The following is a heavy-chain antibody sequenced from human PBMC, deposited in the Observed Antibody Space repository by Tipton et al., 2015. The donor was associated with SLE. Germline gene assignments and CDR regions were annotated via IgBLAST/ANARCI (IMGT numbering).Heavy chain of an antibody. CDR2: MFDSGTV. J-gene: IGHJ3*02. Sequence: GLVKPSETLSLTCAVSGYSTSSGHYWGWIRQPPGKGLEWIGSMFDSGTVFYNPSLKNRVTISLDTPKNQFSLKLNSLTAADTAVYYCATSFIYSDWGAFHIWGQGTMVTVSS. CDR1: GYSTSSGHY. CDR3: ATSFIYSDWGAFHI. V-gene: IGHV4-38-2*01. D-gene: IGHD4-11*01.